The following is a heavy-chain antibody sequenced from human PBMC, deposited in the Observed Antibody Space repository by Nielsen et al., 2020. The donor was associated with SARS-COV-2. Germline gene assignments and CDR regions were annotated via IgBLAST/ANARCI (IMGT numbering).Heavy chain of an antibody. CDR1: GFTFSNFA. Sequence: GGSLRLSCAAPGFTFSNFAMNWVRQAPGKGPEWVSTIGVSGGGTYYADSLKGRFTISRDNSKNTLYLQMNSLGADDTAIYYCTRRVAGGTMDVWGQGTTVTVSS. D-gene: IGHD6-19*01. CDR3: TRRVAGGTMDV. CDR2: IGVSGGGT. V-gene: IGHV3-23*01. J-gene: IGHJ6*02.